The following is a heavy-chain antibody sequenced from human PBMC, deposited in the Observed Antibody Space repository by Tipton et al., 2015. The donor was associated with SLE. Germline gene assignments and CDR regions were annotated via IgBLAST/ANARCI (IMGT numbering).Heavy chain of an antibody. Sequence: SLRLSCAASGFTFSSYGMHWVRQAPGKGLEWVAFIRYDGSNKYYADSVKGRFTISRDNSKNTLYLQMNSLRAEDTAVYYCAGAREGFGELFNWGQGTLVTVSS. V-gene: IGHV3-30*02. J-gene: IGHJ4*02. CDR1: GFTFSSYG. CDR3: AGAREGFGELFN. D-gene: IGHD3-10*01. CDR2: IRYDGSNK.